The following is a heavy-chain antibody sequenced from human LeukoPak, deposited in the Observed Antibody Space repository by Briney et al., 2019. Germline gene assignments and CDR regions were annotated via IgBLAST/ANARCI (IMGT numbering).Heavy chain of an antibody. V-gene: IGHV1-69*06. J-gene: IGHJ5*02. D-gene: IGHD5-12*01. CDR3: ARVGSRGYSGYDYNWFDP. CDR2: IIPIFGTA. CDR1: VGTFSSYA. Sequence: GASVKVSCKASVGTFSSYALSWVRQAPGQGLEWMGRIIPIFGTANYAQKFQGRVTITADRSTSTAYMELSSLRSEDTAVYYCARVGSRGYSGYDYNWFDPWGQGTLVTVCS.